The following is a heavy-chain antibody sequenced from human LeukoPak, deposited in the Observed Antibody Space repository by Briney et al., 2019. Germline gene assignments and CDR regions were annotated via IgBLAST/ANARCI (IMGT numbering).Heavy chain of an antibody. J-gene: IGHJ4*02. CDR3: AKVRSSSWHGGVDY. Sequence: PGGSLRLSCAASGFTFSNYAMSWVRQAPGKGLEWVSAISGSGGSTYYADSVKGRFTISRDNSKNTLYLQMNSLRAEDTAVYYCAKVRSSSWHGGVDYWGQGTLVTVSS. CDR1: GFTFSNYA. D-gene: IGHD6-13*01. CDR2: ISGSGGST. V-gene: IGHV3-23*01.